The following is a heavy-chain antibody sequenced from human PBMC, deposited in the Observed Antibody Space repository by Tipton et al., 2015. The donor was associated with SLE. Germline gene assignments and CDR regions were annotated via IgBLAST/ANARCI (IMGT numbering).Heavy chain of an antibody. V-gene: IGHV4-39*01. Sequence: PGLVKPSETLSLNCTVSGGSISSSHYYWGWIRQPPGKGLEWVGHIYYSGSTYYNPSLKSRVTISVDTSKNEFSLKLSSVTAADTAVYYCARGEIAAAGWFDPWGQGTLVTVSS. J-gene: IGHJ5*02. CDR2: IYYSGST. CDR1: GGSISSSHYY. CDR3: ARGEIAAAGWFDP. D-gene: IGHD6-13*01.